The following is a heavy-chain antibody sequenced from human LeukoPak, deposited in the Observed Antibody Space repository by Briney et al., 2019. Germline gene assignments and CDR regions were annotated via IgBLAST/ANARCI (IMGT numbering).Heavy chain of an antibody. V-gene: IGHV3-53*01. J-gene: IGHJ5*02. CDR3: ARHDSWAGWFDP. CDR2: IYSGGTT. D-gene: IGHD3-22*01. CDR1: GFTVSDNY. Sequence: GGSLRLSCAASGFTVSDNYMSWVRQAPGKGLEWVSVIYSGGTTYSADSVKDRFTISRDNSKNTLYLQMNSLRAEDTAVYYCARHDSWAGWFDPWGQGTLVTVSS.